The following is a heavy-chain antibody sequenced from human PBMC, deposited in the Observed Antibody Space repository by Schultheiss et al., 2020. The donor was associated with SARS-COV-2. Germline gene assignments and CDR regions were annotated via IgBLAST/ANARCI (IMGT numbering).Heavy chain of an antibody. CDR2: IYYSGST. CDR1: GGSISSGGYY. V-gene: IGHV4-31*03. J-gene: IGHJ4*02. Sequence: SETLSLTCTVSGGSISSGGYYLSWIRQHPGKGLEWIGYIYYSGSTYYNPSLKSRVTISVDTSKNQFSLKLSSVTAADTAVYYCARGRGRPKGGVGSYHFDYWGQGTLVTVSS. CDR3: ARGRGRPKGGVGSYHFDY. D-gene: IGHD1-26*01.